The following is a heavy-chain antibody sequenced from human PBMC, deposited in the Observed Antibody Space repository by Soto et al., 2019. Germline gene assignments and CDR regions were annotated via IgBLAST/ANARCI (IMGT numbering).Heavy chain of an antibody. J-gene: IGHJ4*02. Sequence: QITLKESGPTLVRPAQTLTLTCDFSGFSLSTSHMGVAWIRQPPGKALEWLALIYWDDDKRYSPSLKDRLAISKGTSSNQVVLTITNVDPGDTATYFCAHAGDYDLMTFDHWGPGTLVTFSS. CDR1: GFSLSTSHMG. D-gene: IGHD4-17*01. CDR3: AHAGDYDLMTFDH. CDR2: IYWDDDK. V-gene: IGHV2-5*02.